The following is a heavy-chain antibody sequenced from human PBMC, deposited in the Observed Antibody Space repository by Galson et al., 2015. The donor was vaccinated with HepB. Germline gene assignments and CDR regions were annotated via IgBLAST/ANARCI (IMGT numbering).Heavy chain of an antibody. D-gene: IGHD3-3*01. J-gene: IGHJ4*02. CDR2: IGISGGNT. CDR1: GFTFSSAV. CDR3: AKGLDYDFWNFDS. Sequence: SLRLSCAASGFTFSSAVMSWVRQAPGKGLEWVSAIGISGGNTYYADSVKGRFTISRDDSKSTLYLQMNSLRGADTAVYYCAKGLDYDFWNFDSWGQGSQVAVSS. V-gene: IGHV3-23*01.